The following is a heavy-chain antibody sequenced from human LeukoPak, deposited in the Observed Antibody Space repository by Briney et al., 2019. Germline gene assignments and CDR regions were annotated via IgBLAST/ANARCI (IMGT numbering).Heavy chain of an antibody. CDR1: GGSFSGYY. CDR3: ARSSIAARRYDY. CDR2: INHSGST. Sequence: SETLSLTCAVYGGSFSGYYWSWIRQPPGKGLEWIGEINHSGSTNYNPSLKSRVTISVDTSKNQFSLKLSSVTAADTAVYYCARSSIAARRYDYWGQGALVTVSS. J-gene: IGHJ4*02. V-gene: IGHV4-34*01. D-gene: IGHD6-6*01.